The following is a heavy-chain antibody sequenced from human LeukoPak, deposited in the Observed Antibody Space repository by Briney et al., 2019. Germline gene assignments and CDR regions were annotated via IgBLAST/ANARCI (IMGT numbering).Heavy chain of an antibody. CDR2: ISSSGSSR. Sequence: GGSLRLSCTASGFTFSSYEMKWVRQAPGKVRGWVSYISSSGSSRYCADSVKGRFTVARDNAKNSLYLQMNSLRAEDTAIYYCARAADENYYDSSGYLPSDYWGQGTLLTVSS. CDR1: GFTFSSYE. CDR3: ARAADENYYDSSGYLPSDY. J-gene: IGHJ4*02. D-gene: IGHD3-22*01. V-gene: IGHV3-48*03.